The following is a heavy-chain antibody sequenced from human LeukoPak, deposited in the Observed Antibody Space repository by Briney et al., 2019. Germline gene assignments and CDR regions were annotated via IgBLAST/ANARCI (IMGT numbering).Heavy chain of an antibody. D-gene: IGHD2-21*02. CDR3: ARDGFGVAVTGTY. CDR1: GGSISSSSYY. J-gene: IGHJ4*02. CDR2: IYYSGST. V-gene: IGHV4-39*07. Sequence: PSETLSLTCTVSGGSISSSSYYWGWIRQPPGKGLEWIGSIYYSGSTYYNPSLKSRVTISVDTSKNQFSLKLSSVTAADTAVYYCARDGFGVAVTGTYWGQGTLVTVSS.